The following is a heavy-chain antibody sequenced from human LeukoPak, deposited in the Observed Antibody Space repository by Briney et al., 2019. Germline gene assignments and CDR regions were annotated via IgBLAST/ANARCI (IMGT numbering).Heavy chain of an antibody. CDR3: ARGHWGIQLWSYFDY. CDR2: MNPNSGNK. J-gene: IGHJ4*02. Sequence: GASVKVSCKASGYTFTSYDINWVRQATGQGLEWMGWMNPNSGNKGYAQKFQGRVTMTRNTSISTAYMELSSLRSEDTAVYYCARGHWGIQLWSYFDYWGQGTLVTVSS. D-gene: IGHD5-18*01. V-gene: IGHV1-8*01. CDR1: GYTFTSYD.